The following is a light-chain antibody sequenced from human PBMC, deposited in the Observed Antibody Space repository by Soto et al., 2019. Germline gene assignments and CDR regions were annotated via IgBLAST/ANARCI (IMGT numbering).Light chain of an antibody. J-gene: IGKJ5*01. CDR3: QQSYSTPPIT. CDR2: AAS. CDR1: QSISSY. Sequence: DIQMTQSPSSLSASVGDRVTITCRASQSISSYLNWYQQKPGKAPKLLIYAASSLQSGVPSRFSGSGSQTDFTLTISSRQPDDFATYDCQQSYSTPPITFGQGTRLEIK. V-gene: IGKV1-39*01.